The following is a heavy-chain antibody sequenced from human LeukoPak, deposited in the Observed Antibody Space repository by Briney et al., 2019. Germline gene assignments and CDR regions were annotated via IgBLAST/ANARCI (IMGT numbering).Heavy chain of an antibody. CDR3: ARVSGGSSYFYYYYYMDV. CDR1: GFTFSSYA. CDR2: ISYDGSNK. V-gene: IGHV3-30*04. Sequence: GRSLRLSCAASGFTFSSYAMHWVRQAPGKGLEWVAVISYDGSNKYYADSVKGRFTISRDNSKNTLYLQMNSLRAEDTAVYYCARVSGGSSYFYYYYYMDVWGKGTTVTVSS. D-gene: IGHD6-6*01. J-gene: IGHJ6*03.